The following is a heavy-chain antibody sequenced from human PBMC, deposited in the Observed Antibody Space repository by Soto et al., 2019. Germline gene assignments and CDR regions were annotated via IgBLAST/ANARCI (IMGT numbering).Heavy chain of an antibody. V-gene: IGHV4-30-4*01. CDR2: IFHSGST. D-gene: IGHD4-17*01. CDR3: AREIIPLTTDWYFDL. J-gene: IGHJ2*01. Sequence: QVQLQESGPGLVKPSETLSLTCTVSDGSISGGIYYWSWVRQSPGKGLEWIGYIFHSGSTFYNPSLGSRVTISVDTSKNQFSLRLSSVTAADTAVYYCAREIIPLTTDWYFDLWGRGTLVTVSS. CDR1: DGSISGGIYY.